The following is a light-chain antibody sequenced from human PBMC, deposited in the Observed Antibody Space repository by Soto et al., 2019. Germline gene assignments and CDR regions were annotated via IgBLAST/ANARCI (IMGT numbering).Light chain of an antibody. CDR1: SSNIGAGYD. CDR2: GNS. V-gene: IGLV1-40*01. J-gene: IGLJ7*01. CDR3: QSYDSSLSGPYAV. Sequence: QSVLTQPPSVSGAPGQRVTISCTGSSSNIGAGYDVHWYQQLPGTAPKLLIYGNSNRPSGVPDRFSGSKSGTSASLAITGLQAEDEAEYYCQSYDSSLSGPYAVFGGGTQLTVL.